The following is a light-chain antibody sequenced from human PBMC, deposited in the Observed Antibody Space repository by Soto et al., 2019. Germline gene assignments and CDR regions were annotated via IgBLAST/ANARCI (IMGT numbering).Light chain of an antibody. CDR3: QQYGRSLWT. CDR2: GAS. J-gene: IGKJ1*01. Sequence: EIVFTQFPCTLSLSPGERATLSCRASQSVSSSYLAWYQQKPGQAPRLLIYGASSRATGIPDRFSGSGSGTDFTLTISRLEPEDFAVYYCQQYGRSLWTFGQGTKVDIK. CDR1: QSVSSSY. V-gene: IGKV3-20*01.